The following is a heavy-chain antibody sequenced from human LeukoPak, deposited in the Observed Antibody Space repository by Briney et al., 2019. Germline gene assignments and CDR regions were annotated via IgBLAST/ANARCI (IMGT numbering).Heavy chain of an antibody. V-gene: IGHV1-2*04. D-gene: IGHD2-2*01. J-gene: IGHJ6*03. Sequence: ASVKVSCKASGYTFTGYYMHWVRQAPGQGLEWMGWINPNSGGTNYAQKFQGWVTMTRDTSISTAYMELSRLRSDDTAVYYCARESLGYCSSTSCPSLFDRGYYYMDVWGKGTTVTVSS. CDR1: GYTFTGYY. CDR2: INPNSGGT. CDR3: ARESLGYCSSTSCPSLFDRGYYYMDV.